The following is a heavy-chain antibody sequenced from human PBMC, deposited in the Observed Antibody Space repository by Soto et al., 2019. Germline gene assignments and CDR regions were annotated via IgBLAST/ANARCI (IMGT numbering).Heavy chain of an antibody. D-gene: IGHD6-6*01. Sequence: GGSLRLSCTASGFNTRFYSMSWVRQTPGKGLEWVAALSRSGGATYYADSVRGRFTISRDASKDTFFLQMSNLRAEDTALYYCSKGEMYTIRSSSEPWGQCTLVTVSA. CDR1: GFNTRFYS. CDR3: SKGEMYTIRSSSEP. CDR2: LSRSGGAT. V-gene: IGHV3-23*01. J-gene: IGHJ1*01.